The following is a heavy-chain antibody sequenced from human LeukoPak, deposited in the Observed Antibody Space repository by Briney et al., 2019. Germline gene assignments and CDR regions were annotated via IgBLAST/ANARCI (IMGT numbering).Heavy chain of an antibody. CDR1: GFTFSRYD. Sequence: GGSLRLSCSASGFTFSRYDMHWVRQVTGKGLEWVSAIDTVGDTYYPGSVKGRFIISRENAKNSLYLQLNSLRAGDTAVYYCARERMDDSSGKALQYLDYWGQGTLVTVSS. V-gene: IGHV3-13*04. D-gene: IGHD3-22*01. CDR3: ARERMDDSSGKALQYLDY. J-gene: IGHJ4*02. CDR2: IDTVGDT.